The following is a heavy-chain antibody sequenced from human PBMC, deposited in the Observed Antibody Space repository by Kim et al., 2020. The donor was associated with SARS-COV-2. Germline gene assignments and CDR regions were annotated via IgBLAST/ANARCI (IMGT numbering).Heavy chain of an antibody. Sequence: GGSLRLSCVASGFTFSHYFMSWVRQPPGKGLEWVASIKEDESQKNYLDPVKGRFTISRDNAKNTLYLQMNSLRAEDTAVYYCVRDFVVPSAVRFDYWGQGILVTVSS. CDR3: VRDFVVPSAVRFDY. V-gene: IGHV3-7*01. CDR1: GFTFSHYF. D-gene: IGHD2-2*01. CDR2: IKEDESQK. J-gene: IGHJ4*02.